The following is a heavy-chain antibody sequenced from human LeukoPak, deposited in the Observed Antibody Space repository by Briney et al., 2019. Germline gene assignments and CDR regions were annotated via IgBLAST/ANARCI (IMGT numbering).Heavy chain of an antibody. CDR2: INHSGST. V-gene: IGHV4-34*01. CDR3: TREGYDILTGYYIVD. J-gene: IGHJ4*02. Sequence: SETLSLTCAVYGGSFSGYYWSWIRQPPGKGLEWIGEINHSGSTNYNPSLKSRVTISVDTSKNQFSLKLSSVTAADTAVYYCTREGYDILTGYYIVDWGQGTPVTVSS. CDR1: GGSFSGYY. D-gene: IGHD3-9*01.